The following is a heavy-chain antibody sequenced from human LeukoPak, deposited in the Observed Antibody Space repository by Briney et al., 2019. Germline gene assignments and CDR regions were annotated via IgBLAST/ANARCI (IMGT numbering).Heavy chain of an antibody. Sequence: PSQTLSLTCTVSGVSISSGGYYWSWIRQHPGKGLEWIGCIYYSGSTYYNPSLKSRITISVDTSKNQFSLKLSSVTAADTAVYYCARYYDFWSGYDYWGQGTLVTVSS. D-gene: IGHD3-3*01. V-gene: IGHV4-31*03. CDR1: GVSISSGGYY. J-gene: IGHJ4*02. CDR3: ARYYDFWSGYDY. CDR2: IYYSGST.